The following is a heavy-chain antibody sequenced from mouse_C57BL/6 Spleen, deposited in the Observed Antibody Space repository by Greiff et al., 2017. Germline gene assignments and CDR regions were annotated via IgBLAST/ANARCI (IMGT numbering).Heavy chain of an antibody. CDR2: IYPSDGST. CDR1: GYTFTDHT. Sequence: VKLVESDAELVKPGASVKISCKVSGYTFTDHTIHWMKQRPEQGLEWIGDIYPSDGSTKYNEKFKGKATLTADKSSSTAYMQLNSLTSEDSAVYFCARMGVPGTPFDYWGQGTTRTVSS. CDR3: ARMGVPGTPFDY. V-gene: IGHV1-78*01. D-gene: IGHD4-1*01. J-gene: IGHJ2*01.